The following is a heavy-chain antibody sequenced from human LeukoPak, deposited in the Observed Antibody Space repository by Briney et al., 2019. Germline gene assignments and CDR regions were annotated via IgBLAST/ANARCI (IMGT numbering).Heavy chain of an antibody. CDR2: ISYDGSNK. V-gene: IGHV3-30*18. CDR1: GFTFSSYG. J-gene: IGHJ5*02. D-gene: IGHD3-16*01. Sequence: GRSLRLSCAASGFTFSSYGMHWVRQAPGKGLEWVAVISYDGSNKYYADSVKGRFTISRDNSKNTLYLQMNSLRAEDTALYYCAKRAFSNWFDPWGQGTLVTVSS. CDR3: AKRAFSNWFDP.